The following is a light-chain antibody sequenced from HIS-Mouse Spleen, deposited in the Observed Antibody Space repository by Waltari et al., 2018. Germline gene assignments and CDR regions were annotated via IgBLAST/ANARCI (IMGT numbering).Light chain of an antibody. CDR3: QQYYSYPYT. CDR2: AAS. Sequence: AIRMTQSPSSFSASTGDRVTITCRASQGISSYLAWYQQKPGKAPKLLFYAASTLQSGVPSRCSGSGSGTDFTLTISCLQSEDFATYYCQQYYSYPYTFGQGTKLEIK. J-gene: IGKJ2*01. CDR1: QGISSY. V-gene: IGKV1-8*01.